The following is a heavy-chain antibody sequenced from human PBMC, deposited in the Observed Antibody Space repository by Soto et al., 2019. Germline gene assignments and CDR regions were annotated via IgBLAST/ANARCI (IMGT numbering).Heavy chain of an antibody. D-gene: IGHD6-19*01. Sequence: EVQLLESGGGLVQPGGALRLACAAAGFTFSSYAMSWVRQAPGKGLEWVSGISGSGIRTFYADSVKGRFTISRDNSKNTLYLQMSSLRAEDTAVYYCAKRTHSSGWSPNDCCGQGTLVTVSS. CDR3: AKRTHSSGWSPNDC. CDR1: GFTFSSYA. V-gene: IGHV3-23*01. J-gene: IGHJ4*02. CDR2: ISGSGIRT.